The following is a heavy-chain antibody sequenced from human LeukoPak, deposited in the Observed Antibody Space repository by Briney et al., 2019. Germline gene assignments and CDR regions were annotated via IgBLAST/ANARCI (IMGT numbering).Heavy chain of an antibody. CDR2: IRSKAYGGTT. Sequence: GGSLRLSCTASGFTFGDYAMSWFRQAPGKGLEWVGFIRSKAYGGTTEYAASVKGRFTISRDDSKSIAYLQMNSLKTEDTAVYYCTRVELKVLLWFGEPQEILDYWGQGTLVTVSS. J-gene: IGHJ4*02. D-gene: IGHD3-10*01. CDR3: TRVELKVLLWFGEPQEILDY. V-gene: IGHV3-49*03. CDR1: GFTFGDYA.